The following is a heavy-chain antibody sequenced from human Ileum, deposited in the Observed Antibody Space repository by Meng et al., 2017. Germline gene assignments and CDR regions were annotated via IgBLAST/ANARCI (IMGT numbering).Heavy chain of an antibody. CDR2: IHHSGST. D-gene: IGHD3-10*01. J-gene: IGHJ2*01. Sequence: QVQLQQWGAGLLKPPETLSLTCAVYGGSFSGYYWTCIRQPPGKGLEWIGEIHHSGSTNYNPSLKSRVTMSIDTSKIQFSLELSSVTAADAAVYYCARYGGSGSYWHFDPWGRGTLVTVSS. CDR3: ARYGGSGSYWHFDP. CDR1: GGSFSGYY. V-gene: IGHV4-34*01.